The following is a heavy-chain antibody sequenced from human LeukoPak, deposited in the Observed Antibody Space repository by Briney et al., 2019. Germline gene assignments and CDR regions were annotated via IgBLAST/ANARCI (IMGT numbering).Heavy chain of an antibody. D-gene: IGHD1-26*01. Sequence: GGSLRLSCAASGFTFSSYGMHWVRQASGKGLECVAVISYDGSNKYYADSVKGRFTISRDNSKNTLYLQMNSLRAEDTAVYYCAKGSGSYLDYWGQGTLVTVSS. V-gene: IGHV3-30*18. CDR2: ISYDGSNK. CDR3: AKGSGSYLDY. CDR1: GFTFSSYG. J-gene: IGHJ4*02.